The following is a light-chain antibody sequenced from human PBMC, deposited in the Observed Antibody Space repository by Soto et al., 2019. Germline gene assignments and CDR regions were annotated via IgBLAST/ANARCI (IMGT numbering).Light chain of an antibody. V-gene: IGLV2-8*01. CDR1: SSDVGSYIY. J-gene: IGLJ1*01. Sequence: QSVLTQPASVSGSPGQSITISCTGTSSDVGSYIYVSWYQHHPGKAPKLMIYEASKRPSGVPDRFSGSKSGNTASLTVSGLQAEDEADYYCSSYAGSNTYVFGTGTKVTVL. CDR3: SSYAGSNTYV. CDR2: EAS.